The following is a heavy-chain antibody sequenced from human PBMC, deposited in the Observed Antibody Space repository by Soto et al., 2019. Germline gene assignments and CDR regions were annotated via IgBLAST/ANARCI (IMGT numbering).Heavy chain of an antibody. V-gene: IGHV3-21*01. CDR1: GFTFSSYS. CDR3: ARQSGRFNWFDP. J-gene: IGHJ5*02. Sequence: EVQLVESGGGLVQPGGSLRLSCAASGFTFSSYSMNWVRQAPGKGLEWVSSISSSSSYIYYADSVKGRFTISRDNAKNSLYLQMNSLRAEDTAVYYCARQSGRFNWFDPWGQGTLVTVSS. CDR2: ISSSSSYI. D-gene: IGHD2-15*01.